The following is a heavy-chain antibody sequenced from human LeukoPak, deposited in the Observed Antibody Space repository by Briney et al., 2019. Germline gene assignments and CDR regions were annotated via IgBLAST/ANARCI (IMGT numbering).Heavy chain of an antibody. CDR3: ARHEYYYVRNAFDI. V-gene: IGHV4-61*08. D-gene: IGHD3-10*02. Sequence: PSETLSLTCTVSGGSISSGGYYWSWIRQHPGKGLEWIGYIYYSGSTNYNPSLKSRVTISVDTSKNQFSLKLSSVTAADTAVYYCARHEYYYVRNAFDIWGQGTMVTVSS. CDR1: GGSISSGGYY. J-gene: IGHJ3*02. CDR2: IYYSGST.